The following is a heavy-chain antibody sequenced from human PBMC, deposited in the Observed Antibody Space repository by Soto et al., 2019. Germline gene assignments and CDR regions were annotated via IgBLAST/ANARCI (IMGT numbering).Heavy chain of an antibody. Sequence: PGGSLRLSCAASGFTVSSNYMSWVRQAPGKGLEWVSVIYSGGSTYYADSVKGRFTISRDNSKSTLYLQMNSLRAEDTAVYYCARGTYNYDFWSGYRDYYGMDVWGQGTTVTVSS. D-gene: IGHD3-3*01. CDR1: GFTVSSNY. J-gene: IGHJ6*02. V-gene: IGHV3-53*01. CDR3: ARGTYNYDFWSGYRDYYGMDV. CDR2: IYSGGST.